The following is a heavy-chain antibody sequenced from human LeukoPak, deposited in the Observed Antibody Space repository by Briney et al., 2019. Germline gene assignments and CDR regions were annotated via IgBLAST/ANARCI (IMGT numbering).Heavy chain of an antibody. CDR1: GFTFSDYY. CDR3: TSPIAAAGKGWDY. V-gene: IGHV3-11*01. J-gene: IGHJ4*02. D-gene: IGHD6-13*01. Sequence: PGGSLRLSCAASGFTFSDYYMSWIRPAPGKGLEWVSYISSSGSTIYYADSVRGRFTISRDNAKNSMYLQMNSLRAEDTAVYYCTSPIAAAGKGWDYWGQGTLVTVSS. CDR2: ISSSGSTI.